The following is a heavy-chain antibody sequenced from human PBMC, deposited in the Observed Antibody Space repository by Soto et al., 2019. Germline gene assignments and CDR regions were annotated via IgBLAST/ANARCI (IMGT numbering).Heavy chain of an antibody. Sequence: QPGGSLRLSCAASGFTFSSYGMHWVRQAPGKGLEWVAVISSDGTSRFYADSVKGRFTISRDNSKNTLYLQMNSLRVEDTAMYYCAKVRVKDYYYYAMDVWGQGTTVTVSS. CDR2: ISSDGTSR. D-gene: IGHD4-4*01. V-gene: IGHV3-30*18. CDR1: GFTFSSYG. CDR3: AKVRVKDYYYYAMDV. J-gene: IGHJ6*02.